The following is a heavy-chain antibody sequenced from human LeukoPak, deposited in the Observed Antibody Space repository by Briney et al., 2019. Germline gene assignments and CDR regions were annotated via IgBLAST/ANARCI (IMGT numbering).Heavy chain of an antibody. J-gene: IGHJ6*02. CDR2: ISSSSYI. Sequence: GGSLRLSCAASGFTVSSNYMSWVRQAPGKGLEWVSSISSSSYIYYADSVKGRFTISRDNAKNSLYLQMNSLRAEDTAVYYCARDEYSRGMDVWGQGTTVTVFS. CDR1: GFTVSSNY. V-gene: IGHV3-69-1*01. CDR3: ARDEYSRGMDV. D-gene: IGHD2-15*01.